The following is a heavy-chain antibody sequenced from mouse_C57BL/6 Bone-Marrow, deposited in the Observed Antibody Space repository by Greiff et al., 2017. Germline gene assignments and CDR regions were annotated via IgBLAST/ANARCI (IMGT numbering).Heavy chain of an antibody. CDR1: GFTFSSYA. CDR3: AREAGITTVVGGALDY. J-gene: IGHJ2*01. CDR2: ISDGGSYT. Sequence: EVQGVESGGGLVKPGGSLKLSCAASGFTFSSYAMSWVRQTPEKRLEWVATISDGGSYTYYPDNVKGRFTISRDNAKNNLYLQMSHLKSEDTAMYYCAREAGITTVVGGALDYWGQGTTLTVSS. D-gene: IGHD1-1*01. V-gene: IGHV5-4*01.